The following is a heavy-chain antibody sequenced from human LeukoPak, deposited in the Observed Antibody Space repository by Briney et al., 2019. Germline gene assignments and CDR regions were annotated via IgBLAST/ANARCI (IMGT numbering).Heavy chain of an antibody. CDR2: IIPIFGTA. CDR1: GGTFSSYA. D-gene: IGHD6-19*01. J-gene: IGHJ4*02. Sequence: SVKVSCKASGGTFSSYAISWVRQAPGQGLEWMGGIIPIFGTANYAQKFQGRVTITADKSTSTAYMELSSLRSEDTAVYYCASRAGYSSGWYDYFDYWGQGTLVAVSS. V-gene: IGHV1-69*06. CDR3: ASRAGYSSGWYDYFDY.